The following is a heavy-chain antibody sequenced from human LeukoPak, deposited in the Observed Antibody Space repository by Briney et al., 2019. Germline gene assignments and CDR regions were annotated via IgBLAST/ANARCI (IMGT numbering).Heavy chain of an antibody. J-gene: IGHJ4*02. CDR1: GGSISSSSYY. Sequence: SETLSLTCTVSGGSISSSSYYWGWIRQPPGKGLEWIGSIYYSGSTYYNPSLKSRVTISVDTSKNQFSLKLSSVTVADTAVYYCARLLSGSWFYYFDYWGQGTLVTVSS. V-gene: IGHV4-39*01. CDR2: IYYSGST. CDR3: ARLLSGSWFYYFDY. D-gene: IGHD6-13*01.